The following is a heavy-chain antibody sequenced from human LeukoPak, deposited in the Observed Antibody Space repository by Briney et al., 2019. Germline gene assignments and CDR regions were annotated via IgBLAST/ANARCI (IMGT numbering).Heavy chain of an antibody. CDR2: ISYDGSNK. CDR3: AKDKYCRLPGDYVDY. CDR1: GFTFSNYG. J-gene: IGHJ4*02. V-gene: IGHV3-30*18. D-gene: IGHD2-15*01. Sequence: GGSLRLSCAASGFTFSNYGMHWVRQAPGKGLEWVAVISYDGSNKHYADSVKGRFTISRDNSKKTLYLQMNSLLAEDTAVYYCAKDKYCRLPGDYVDYWGQGTLVTVSS.